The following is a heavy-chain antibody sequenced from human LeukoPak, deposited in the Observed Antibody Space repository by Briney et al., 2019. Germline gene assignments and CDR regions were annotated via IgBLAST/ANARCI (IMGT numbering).Heavy chain of an antibody. D-gene: IGHD1-26*01. Sequence: GGSLRLSCAASGFTFSSYWMHWVRQAPGKGLVWVSRINTDGSSTSYADSVKGRFTISRDNAKNTLYLQMNSLGAEDTAVYYCARGTYGLRIDNWFDPWGQGTLVTVSS. V-gene: IGHV3-74*01. J-gene: IGHJ5*02. CDR1: GFTFSSYW. CDR2: INTDGSST. CDR3: ARGTYGLRIDNWFDP.